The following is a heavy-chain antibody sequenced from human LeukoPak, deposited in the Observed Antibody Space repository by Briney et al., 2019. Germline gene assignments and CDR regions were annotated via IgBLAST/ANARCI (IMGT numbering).Heavy chain of an antibody. J-gene: IGHJ4*02. Sequence: GGSLRLSCAASGFTFSSYAMHWVRQAPGKGLEWVAVISYDGSNKYYADSVKGRFTISRDNSKNTLSLQMNSLRAEDTAVYYCAREIEYYFDYWGQGTLVTVSS. CDR3: AREIEYYFDY. CDR1: GFTFSSYA. V-gene: IGHV3-30-3*01. D-gene: IGHD2-21*01. CDR2: ISYDGSNK.